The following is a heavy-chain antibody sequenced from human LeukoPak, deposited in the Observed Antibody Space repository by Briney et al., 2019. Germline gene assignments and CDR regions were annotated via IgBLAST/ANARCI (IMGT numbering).Heavy chain of an antibody. CDR2: NNTNTGNP. D-gene: IGHD3-10*01. Sequence: ASVKVSCKASGYTFTSYAMNWVRQAPGQGLEWMGRNNTNTGNPTYAQGFTGRFVFSLDTSVSTAYLQISSLKAEDTAVYYCARDRITMVRGVQNWFDPWGQGTLVTVSS. J-gene: IGHJ5*02. CDR3: ARDRITMVRGVQNWFDP. V-gene: IGHV7-4-1*02. CDR1: GYTFTSYA.